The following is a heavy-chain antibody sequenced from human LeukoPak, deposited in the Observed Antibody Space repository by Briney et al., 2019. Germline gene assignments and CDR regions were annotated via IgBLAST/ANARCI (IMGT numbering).Heavy chain of an antibody. CDR3: ARHSTYYAAFDY. D-gene: IGHD2-2*01. J-gene: IGHJ4*02. CDR1: GGSISSSSYY. CDR2: IYYSGST. Sequence: SETLSLTCTVSGGSISSSSYYWGWIRQPPGKGLEWIGSIYYSGSTYYNPSLKSRVTISVDTSKNQFSLKLSSVTAADTAVYYCARHSTYYAAFDYWGQGTLVTVSS. V-gene: IGHV4-39*01.